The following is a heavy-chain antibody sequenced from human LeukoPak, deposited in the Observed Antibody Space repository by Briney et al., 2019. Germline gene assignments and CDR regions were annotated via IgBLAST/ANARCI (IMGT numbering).Heavy chain of an antibody. CDR1: GFTFSAYW. CDR2: IKQDGSDK. V-gene: IGHV3-7*01. CDR3: VSTTRSSPFDN. D-gene: IGHD1-1*01. J-gene: IGHJ4*02. Sequence: GGSLRLYCAASGFTFSAYWMSWVRQAPGKGLEWLANIKQDGSDKQYVDSVKGRFAISRDNAKTSVYLQMNSLRAEDTALYYCVSTTRSSPFDNWGQGTLVTVSS.